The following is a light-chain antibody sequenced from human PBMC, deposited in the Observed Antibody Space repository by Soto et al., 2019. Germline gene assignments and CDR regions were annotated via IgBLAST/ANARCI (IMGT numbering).Light chain of an antibody. CDR2: GAS. CDR1: QSVSSSY. Sequence: DIVLTQSPCTLSLSPGERATLSCRASQSVSSSYLAWYQQKPGQAPRLLIYGASSRATGIPDRFSGSGSGTDFTLTISRLEPEDFAVYYCQQYYSSPWTFGLGTKVDIK. CDR3: QQYYSSPWT. J-gene: IGKJ1*01. V-gene: IGKV3-20*01.